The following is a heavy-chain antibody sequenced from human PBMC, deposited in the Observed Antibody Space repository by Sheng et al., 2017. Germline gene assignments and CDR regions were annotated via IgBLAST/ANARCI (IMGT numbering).Heavy chain of an antibody. CDR2: INPNSGGT. D-gene: IGHD6-13*01. V-gene: IGHV1-2*02. CDR1: GYTFTGYY. CDR3: ARGGDIAAAVTRDAFDI. J-gene: IGHJ3*02. Sequence: QVQLVQSGAEVKKPGASVKVSCKASGYTFTGYYMHWVRQAPGQGLEWMGWINPNSGGTNYAQKFQGRVTMTRDTSISTAYMELSRLRSDDTAVYYCARGGDIAAAVTRDAFDIWGQGTMVTVSS.